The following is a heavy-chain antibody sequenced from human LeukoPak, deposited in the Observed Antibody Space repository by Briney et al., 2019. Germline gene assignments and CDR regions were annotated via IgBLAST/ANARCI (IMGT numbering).Heavy chain of an antibody. Sequence: GGSLRLSCAASGFTFSSYAMSWVRQAPGKGLEWVSSIRGTDGRTFYADSVRGRFTISRDNSKTTLFLQMNSLRAEDTAIYYCAKNPEGFYSDSYRYFDYWGQGTLVTVSS. CDR3: AKNPEGFYSDSYRYFDY. V-gene: IGHV3-23*01. D-gene: IGHD2-2*02. J-gene: IGHJ4*02. CDR1: GFTFSSYA. CDR2: IRGTDGRT.